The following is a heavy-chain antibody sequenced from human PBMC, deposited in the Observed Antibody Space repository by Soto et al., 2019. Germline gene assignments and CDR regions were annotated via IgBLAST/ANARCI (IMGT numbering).Heavy chain of an antibody. D-gene: IGHD3-10*01. CDR1: GGSFSGYY. CDR2: INHSGST. Sequence: QVQLQQWGAGLLKPSETLSLTCAVYGGSFSGYYWSWIRQPPGKGLEWIGEINHSGSTNYNPSLKSRVTTSVDTSKTQSSLKLSSVTAADTAVYYCARGYGRNIDYWGQGTLVTVSS. CDR3: ARGYGRNIDY. V-gene: IGHV4-34*01. J-gene: IGHJ4*02.